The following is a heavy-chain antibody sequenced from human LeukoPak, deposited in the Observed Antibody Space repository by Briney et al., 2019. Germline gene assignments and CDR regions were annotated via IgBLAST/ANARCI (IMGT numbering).Heavy chain of an antibody. CDR1: GFTFDAYG. D-gene: IGHD3-3*01. CDR2: INWNGGST. CDR3: VRVTIFGVVMRYFDY. J-gene: IGHJ4*02. V-gene: IGHV3-20*01. Sequence: GGSLRLSCAASGFTFDAYGMSWLRQAPGKGLEWASGINWNGGSTGHADPVKGRFTTYRDNPKNSLYLQMISLRAEDTALYHCVRVTIFGVVMRYFDYWGQGTLVTVSS.